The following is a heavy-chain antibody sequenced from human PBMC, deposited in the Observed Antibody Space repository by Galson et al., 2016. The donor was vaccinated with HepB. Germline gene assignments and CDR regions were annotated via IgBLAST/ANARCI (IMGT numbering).Heavy chain of an antibody. CDR2: IWYDGSSE. J-gene: IGHJ5*02. Sequence: SLRLSCAASGFTFSNYDIHWVRQAPGKGLEWVAVIWYDGSSEYYADSVRGRFTISRDNSKNTLHLQMNSLRVEDTAIYYCARDAHDSSGYFEDWFDPWGQGTLVTVSS. V-gene: IGHV3-33*01. CDR3: ARDAHDSSGYFEDWFDP. D-gene: IGHD6-19*01. CDR1: GFTFSNYD.